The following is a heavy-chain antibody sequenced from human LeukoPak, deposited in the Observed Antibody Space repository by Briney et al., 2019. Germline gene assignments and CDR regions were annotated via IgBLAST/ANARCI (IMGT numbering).Heavy chain of an antibody. CDR3: ARCDYKYKAAAGTVDW. Sequence: GGSLRLSCAASGFTFSDYYMSWIRQAPGKGLEWVSYISSSGSTIYYADSVKGRFTISRDNAKNSLYLQMNSLRAEDTAVSYCARCDYKYKAAAGTVDWWGRGTLVSVPS. D-gene: IGHD6-13*01. J-gene: IGHJ4*02. CDR2: ISSSGSTI. CDR1: GFTFSDYY. V-gene: IGHV3-11*04.